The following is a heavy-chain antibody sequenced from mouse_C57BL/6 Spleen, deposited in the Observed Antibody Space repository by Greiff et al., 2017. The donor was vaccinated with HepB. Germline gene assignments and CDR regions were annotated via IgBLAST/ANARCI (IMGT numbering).Heavy chain of an antibody. CDR1: GYAFSSSW. D-gene: IGHD2-4*01. J-gene: IGHJ4*01. CDR3: ARSYDYYYAMDC. V-gene: IGHV1-82*01. CDR2: IYPGDGDT. Sequence: VQLQESGPELVKPGASVKISCKASGYAFSSSWMNWVKQRPGKGLEWIGRIYPGDGDTNYNGKFKGKATLTADKSSSTAYMQLSSLTSEDSAVYFCARSYDYYYAMDCWGQGTSVTVSS.